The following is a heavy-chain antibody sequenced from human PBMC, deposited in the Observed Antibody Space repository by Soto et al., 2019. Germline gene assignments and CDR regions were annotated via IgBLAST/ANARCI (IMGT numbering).Heavy chain of an antibody. J-gene: IGHJ4*02. CDR1: GDSISSGSYY. V-gene: IGHV4-39*01. CDR2: IYYSGST. Sequence: QLQLQESGPGLVKPSETLSLTCTVSGDSISSGSYYWGWIRQPPGKGLEWIGSIYYSGSTYYNPSLKSRVTISVDTSKNQFSRKLSSVTAADTAVYYCARGHGGITVFGAPGHFDYWGQGTLVTVSS. CDR3: ARGHGGITVFGAPGHFDY. D-gene: IGHD3-3*01.